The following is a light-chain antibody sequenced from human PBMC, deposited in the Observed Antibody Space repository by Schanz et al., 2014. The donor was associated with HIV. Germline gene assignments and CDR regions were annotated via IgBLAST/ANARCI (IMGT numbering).Light chain of an antibody. CDR3: QQYNSYPWT. CDR1: QGISSY. V-gene: IGKV1-9*01. CDR2: AAS. J-gene: IGKJ1*01. Sequence: IQFTQSPSSLSASVGDRVTITCRASQGISSYLAWYQQKPGKAPKVLIYAASTLQSGVPTRFSGSGSGTDFTLTISSLQPDDLATYFCQQYNSYPWTFGQGTKVE.